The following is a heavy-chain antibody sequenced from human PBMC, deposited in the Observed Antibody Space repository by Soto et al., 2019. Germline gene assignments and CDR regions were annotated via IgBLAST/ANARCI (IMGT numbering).Heavy chain of an antibody. Sequence: EVQLLESGGGLVQPGGSLRLSCAASGFTFSSYAMSWVRQAPGKGLEWVSAISGSGGSTYYADSVKGRFTISRDNSKNTLYLQMNSLRAEDTAVYYCAKDGPHIRYCSSTSCLAWYFDLWGRGTLVTVSS. J-gene: IGHJ2*01. CDR1: GFTFSSYA. D-gene: IGHD2-2*01. CDR2: ISGSGGST. CDR3: AKDGPHIRYCSSTSCLAWYFDL. V-gene: IGHV3-23*01.